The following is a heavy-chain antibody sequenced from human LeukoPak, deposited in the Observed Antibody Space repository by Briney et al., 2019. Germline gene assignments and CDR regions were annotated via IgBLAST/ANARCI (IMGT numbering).Heavy chain of an antibody. J-gene: IGHJ4*02. CDR1: GGSFSGYY. CDR2: INHSGST. D-gene: IGHD2-21*02. Sequence: PSETLSLTCAVYGGSFSGYYWSWIRQPPGKGLEWIGEINHSGSTNYNPSLKSRVTMSVDTSKNQFSLKMSYVTTADTGVYYCARGYCRDDICQVFPYWGQGTLVTVSS. CDR3: ARGYCRDDICQVFPY. V-gene: IGHV4-34*01.